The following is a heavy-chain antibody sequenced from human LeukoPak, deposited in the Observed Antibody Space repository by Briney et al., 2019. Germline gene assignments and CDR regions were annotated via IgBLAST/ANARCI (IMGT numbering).Heavy chain of an antibody. CDR3: SIWTGTSPTYFDY. CDR1: GYTFTGYY. CDR2: INPNSGDT. J-gene: IGHJ4*02. D-gene: IGHD3/OR15-3a*01. Sequence: ASVKVSCKASGYTFTGYYMHWVRQAPGQGLEWMGWINPNSGDTIYAQKFQGRVTMTRDTPINTAYMELSSLRSDDTAVYYCSIWTGTSPTYFDYWGQGTLVTVSS. V-gene: IGHV1-2*02.